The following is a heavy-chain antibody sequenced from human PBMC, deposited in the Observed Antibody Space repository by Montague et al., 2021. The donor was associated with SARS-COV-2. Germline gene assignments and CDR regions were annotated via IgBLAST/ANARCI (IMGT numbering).Heavy chain of an antibody. CDR3: ARGYQLRFLEWSSRQSTFDY. V-gene: IGHV4-34*01. D-gene: IGHD3-3*01. J-gene: IGHJ4*02. CDR2: INHSGST. CDR1: GGSFSGYY. Sequence: SEPLSLTCAVYGGSFSGYYWSWIRQPPGKGLEWIGEINHSGSTNYNPSLKSRVTISGDTSKNQFSLKLSSVTAADTAVYYCARGYQLRFLEWSSRQSTFDYWGQGTLVTVSS.